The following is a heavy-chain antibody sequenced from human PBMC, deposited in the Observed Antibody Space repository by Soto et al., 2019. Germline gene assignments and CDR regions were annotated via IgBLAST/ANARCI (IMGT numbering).Heavy chain of an antibody. CDR3: AMVDVYVTPSPQDF. D-gene: IGHD3-16*01. CDR1: GYTFTSYG. Sequence: ASVKVSCKTFGYTFTSYGIGWARQAPGQGLEWMGWINTYNGNTNYAQNLQGRVTLTTDTSTSTAYMELRSLRSNDTAIYYCAMVDVYVTPSPQDFWGQGTTVTVSS. CDR2: INTYNGNT. V-gene: IGHV1-18*01. J-gene: IGHJ6*02.